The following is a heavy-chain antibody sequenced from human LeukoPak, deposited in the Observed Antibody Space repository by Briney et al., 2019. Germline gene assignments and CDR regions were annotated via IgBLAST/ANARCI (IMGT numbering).Heavy chain of an antibody. V-gene: IGHV4-39*07. J-gene: IGHJ5*02. CDR3: ARGRGYCSGGSCYNWFDP. CDR2: IYYSGST. D-gene: IGHD2-15*01. CDR1: GGSISSSSYY. Sequence: SETLSLTCTVSGGSISSSSYYWGWIRQPPGKGLEWIGSIYYSGSTYYNPSFKSRVTISVDTSKNQFSLKLSSVTAADTAVYYCARGRGYCSGGSCYNWFDPWGQGTLVTVSS.